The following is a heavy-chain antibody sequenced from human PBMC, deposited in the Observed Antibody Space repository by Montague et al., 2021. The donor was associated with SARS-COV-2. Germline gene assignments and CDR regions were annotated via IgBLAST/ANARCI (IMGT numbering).Heavy chain of an antibody. Sequence: SLRLSCAASGFTFSSFAMHWVRQAPGKGLEWVAVIWYDGSNEYYADSVKGRFTISRDNSKNTVYLQMNGLRLEDTAVYYCAKSAYSSSWYSDYWGQGTPVTVSS. CDR1: GFTFSSFA. J-gene: IGHJ4*02. CDR3: AKSAYSSSWYSDY. CDR2: IWYDGSNE. D-gene: IGHD6-13*01. V-gene: IGHV3-30-3*02.